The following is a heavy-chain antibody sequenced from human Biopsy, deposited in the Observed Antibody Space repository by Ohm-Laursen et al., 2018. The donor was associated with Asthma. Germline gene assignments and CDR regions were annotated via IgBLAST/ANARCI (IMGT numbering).Heavy chain of an antibody. V-gene: IGHV3-30*18. Sequence: SLRLSCSASGFTFSNYGMHWVRQAPAKGQEWVEVISFDGSNKDYVDSVKGRFTISRDNSKNTLHLEMNSLRVEDTAVYYCPKDVFPGWELRRGPDYWGQGTLVTVSS. J-gene: IGHJ4*02. CDR3: PKDVFPGWELRRGPDY. CDR2: ISFDGSNK. D-gene: IGHD1-26*01. CDR1: GFTFSNYG.